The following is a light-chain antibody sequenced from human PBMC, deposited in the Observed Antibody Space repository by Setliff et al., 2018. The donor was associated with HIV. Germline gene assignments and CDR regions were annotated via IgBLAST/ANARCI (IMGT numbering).Light chain of an antibody. CDR2: DVS. V-gene: IGLV2-11*01. J-gene: IGLJ1*01. CDR3: SSYADSNNYV. Sequence: SALVQPRSVSGSPGQSVTLSCTGSSSDVGAYNYVSWYQQYPGKAPKLIIYDVSKRPSGVPDRFSGSKSGDTASLTISGQQSEDEADYYCSSYADSNNYVFGTGTKV. CDR1: SSDVGAYNY.